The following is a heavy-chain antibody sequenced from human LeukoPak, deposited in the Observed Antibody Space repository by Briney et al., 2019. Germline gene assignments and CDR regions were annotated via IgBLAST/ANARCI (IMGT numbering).Heavy chain of an antibody. J-gene: IGHJ6*03. V-gene: IGHV4-34*01. Sequence: SETLSLTCAVYGGSFSGYYWSWIRQPPGKGLEWIGEINHSGSTNYNPSLKSRVTISVDTSKNQFSLKLSSVTAADTAVYYCAKLNKNESGSFRFGKKKKGYMDVWGKGTTVTISS. CDR1: GGSFSGYY. D-gene: IGHD3-16*02. CDR3: AKLNKNESGSFRFGKKKKGYMDV. CDR2: INHSGST.